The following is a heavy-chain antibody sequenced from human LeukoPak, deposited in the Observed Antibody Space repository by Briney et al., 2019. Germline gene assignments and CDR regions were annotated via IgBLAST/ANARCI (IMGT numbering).Heavy chain of an antibody. Sequence: ASVKVSCKDSGYTFTGYYMHWVRQAPGQGLAWMGWMNPNSGGTNYAQKFQGRVTMTRDTSISTAYMELSRLRSDDTAVYYCARVEFGSSWYGNWFDPWGQGTLVTVSS. D-gene: IGHD6-13*01. V-gene: IGHV1-2*02. CDR3: ARVEFGSSWYGNWFDP. CDR2: MNPNSGGT. J-gene: IGHJ5*02. CDR1: GYTFTGYY.